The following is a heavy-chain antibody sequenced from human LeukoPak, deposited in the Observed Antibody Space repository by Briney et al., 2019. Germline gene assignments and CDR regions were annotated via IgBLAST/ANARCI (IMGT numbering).Heavy chain of an antibody. D-gene: IGHD6-13*01. CDR3: ASSAAAGTLGGAFDI. V-gene: IGHV1-18*01. CDR2: ISTYNGNT. Sequence: ASVKVSCKASGYSFTSHGMNWVRQAPGQGLEWMGWISTYNGNTNYAQKLQGRVTMTTDTSTSTAYMELRSLRSDDTAVYYCASSAAAGTLGGAFDIWGQGTMVTVSS. CDR1: GYSFTSHG. J-gene: IGHJ3*02.